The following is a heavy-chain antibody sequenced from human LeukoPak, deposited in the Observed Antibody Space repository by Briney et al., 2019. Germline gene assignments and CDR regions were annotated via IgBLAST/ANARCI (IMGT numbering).Heavy chain of an antibody. CDR3: ARVRGYSGYEGRYYYYGMDV. CDR1: GFTVSSNY. CDR2: IYSGGST. V-gene: IGHV3-53*01. J-gene: IGHJ6*02. Sequence: GGSLRLSCAASGFTVSSNYMSWVRQAPGKGLEWVSVIYSGGSTYYADSVKGRFTISRDNPKNTLYLQMNSLRAEDTAVYYCARVRGYSGYEGRYYYYGMDVWGQGTTVTVSS. D-gene: IGHD5-12*01.